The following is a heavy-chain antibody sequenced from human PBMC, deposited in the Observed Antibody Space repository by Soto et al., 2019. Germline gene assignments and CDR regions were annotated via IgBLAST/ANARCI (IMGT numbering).Heavy chain of an antibody. D-gene: IGHD3-3*01. V-gene: IGHV4-39*01. CDR2: IYYSGST. CDR3: ARQTGHYDFWSAPRAYYYYYMDV. J-gene: IGHJ6*03. Sequence: SETLSLTCTVSGGSISSSSYYWGWIRQPPGKGLEWIGSIYYSGSTYYNPSLKSRVTISVDTSKNQFSLTLSSVTAADTAVYYCARQTGHYDFWSAPRAYYYYYMDVWGKGTTVTVSS. CDR1: GGSISSSSYY.